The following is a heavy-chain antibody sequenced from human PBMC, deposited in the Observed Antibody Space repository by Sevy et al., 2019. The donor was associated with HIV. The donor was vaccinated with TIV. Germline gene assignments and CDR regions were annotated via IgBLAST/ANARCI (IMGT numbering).Heavy chain of an antibody. Sequence: GGSLRLSCAASGFSFSKYWMSWVRQAPGKGLEWVANIKEDGSQKNYLESVKGQFTISRDNAKNLLYLQMNNLRADDTAVYYCARDPDILSGYPSHYFDYWGQGTLVTVSS. D-gene: IGHD3-9*01. CDR2: IKEDGSQK. V-gene: IGHV3-7*01. J-gene: IGHJ4*02. CDR3: ARDPDILSGYPSHYFDY. CDR1: GFSFSKYW.